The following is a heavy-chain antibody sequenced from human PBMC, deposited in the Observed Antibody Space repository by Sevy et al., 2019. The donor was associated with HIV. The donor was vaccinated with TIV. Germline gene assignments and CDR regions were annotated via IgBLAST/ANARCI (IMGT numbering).Heavy chain of an antibody. CDR3: AREVHYDFWRNYGMDV. J-gene: IGHJ6*02. CDR1: GFTFSSYS. Sequence: GGSLRLSCAASGFTFSSYSMNWVRQAPGKGLEWVSYISSSSSTIYYADSVKGRFTISRDNAKNSLYLQMNSLRAEDTAVYYCAREVHYDFWRNYGMDVWGQGTTVTVSS. V-gene: IGHV3-48*01. CDR2: ISSSSSTI. D-gene: IGHD3-3*01.